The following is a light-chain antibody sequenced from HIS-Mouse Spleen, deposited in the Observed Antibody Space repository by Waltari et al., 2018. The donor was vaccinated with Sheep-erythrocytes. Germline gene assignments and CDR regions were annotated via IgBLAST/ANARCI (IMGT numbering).Light chain of an antibody. CDR2: AAS. CDR1: QSISSY. V-gene: IGKV1-39*01. J-gene: IGKJ1*01. CDR3: QQSYSTPWT. Sequence: DIQMTQSPSSLSASVGDRVTIPCRASQSISSYLNWYQQKPGKAPKLLIYAASSLQSGVPSMFSGSGSGTDFTLTISSLQPEDFATYYCQQSYSTPWTFGQGTKVEIK.